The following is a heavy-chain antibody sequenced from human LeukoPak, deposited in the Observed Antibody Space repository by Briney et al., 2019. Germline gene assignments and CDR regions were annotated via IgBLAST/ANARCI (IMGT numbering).Heavy chain of an antibody. Sequence: GRSLRLXCAASGFTFDDYAMHWGRQAPGKGLEWVSGISWNSGSIGYADSGKGRFTISRDNAKNSLYLQMNSLRAEDMALYYCAKDLMSIVGATGHFDYWGQGTLVTVSS. V-gene: IGHV3-9*03. CDR2: ISWNSGSI. J-gene: IGHJ4*02. CDR3: AKDLMSIVGATGHFDY. D-gene: IGHD1-26*01. CDR1: GFTFDDYA.